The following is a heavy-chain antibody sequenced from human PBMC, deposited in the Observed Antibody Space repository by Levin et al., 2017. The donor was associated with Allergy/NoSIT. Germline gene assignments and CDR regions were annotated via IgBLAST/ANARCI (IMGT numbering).Heavy chain of an antibody. V-gene: IGHV3-33*01. CDR2: IWYDGSNK. CDR3: ARDKALGSSWYFFDY. CDR1: GFTFSSYG. Sequence: GGSLRLSCAASGFTFSSYGMHWVRQAPGKGLEWVAVIWYDGSNKYYADSVKGRFTISRDNSKNTLYLQMNSLRAEDTAVYYCARDKALGSSWYFFDYWGQGTLVTVSS. J-gene: IGHJ4*02. D-gene: IGHD6-13*01.